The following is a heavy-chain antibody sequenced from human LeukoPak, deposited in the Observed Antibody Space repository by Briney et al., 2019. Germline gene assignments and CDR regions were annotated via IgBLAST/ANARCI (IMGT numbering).Heavy chain of an antibody. V-gene: IGHV1-18*04. J-gene: IGHJ3*02. CDR2: ISGYNGNT. CDR3: ARDDKQLGHAFDI. Sequence: GASVKVSCKASGFTFTGYYMHWVRQARGQGLEWMGWISGYNGNTKYVQKFQGRVTMTTDTSTSTAYMELRSLRSDDTAVYYCARDDKQLGHAFDIWGQGTMVTVSS. D-gene: IGHD6-6*01. CDR1: GFTFTGYY.